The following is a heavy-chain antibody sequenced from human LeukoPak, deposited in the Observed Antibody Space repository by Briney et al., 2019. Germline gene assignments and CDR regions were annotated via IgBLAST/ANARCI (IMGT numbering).Heavy chain of an antibody. V-gene: IGHV3-23*01. D-gene: IGHD1-1*01. Sequence: PGGSLRLSCAASGFTFSNHAMSWVRQAPGKGPEWVSAISGSGGSTYYADSVKGRFTISRDNAKNSLYLQMNSLRDEDTAVYYCATDLLNWNEDWFDPWGQGTLVTVSS. CDR3: ATDLLNWNEDWFDP. CDR2: ISGSGGST. CDR1: GFTFSNHA. J-gene: IGHJ5*02.